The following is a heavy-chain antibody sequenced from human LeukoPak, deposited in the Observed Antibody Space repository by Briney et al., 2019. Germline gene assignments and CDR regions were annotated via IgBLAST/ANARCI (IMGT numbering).Heavy chain of an antibody. CDR3: ASYGSGSYYNAWDYYYYMDV. Sequence: ASVKVSCKTSGYTFTGYYMHWVRQAPGQGLEWMGWINPNSGGTNYAQKFQGRVTITADKSTSTAYMELSSLRSEDTAVYYCASYGSGSYYNAWDYYYYMDVWGKGTTVTVSS. CDR1: GYTFTGYY. D-gene: IGHD3-10*01. J-gene: IGHJ6*03. CDR2: INPNSGGT. V-gene: IGHV1-2*02.